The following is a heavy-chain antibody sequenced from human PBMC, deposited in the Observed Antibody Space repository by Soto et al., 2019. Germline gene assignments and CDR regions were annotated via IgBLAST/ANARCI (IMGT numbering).Heavy chain of an antibody. V-gene: IGHV4-59*08. D-gene: IGHD3-22*01. J-gene: IGHJ4*02. Sequence: SATQSLTCNVSGVTIKDCYWSCIRQPPGKGLEWIGYIYYTGTTNYYPSLKSRVTMSVDASKNQFSLRLSSVTAADTAVYYCARLGGYYQAFDSWGQGALVTVSS. CDR2: IYYTGTT. CDR3: ARLGGYYQAFDS. CDR1: GVTIKDCY.